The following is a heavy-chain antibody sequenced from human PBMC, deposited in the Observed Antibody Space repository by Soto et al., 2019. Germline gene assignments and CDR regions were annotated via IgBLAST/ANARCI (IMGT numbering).Heavy chain of an antibody. V-gene: IGHV3-30*18. J-gene: IGHJ6*02. Sequence: LRLSCAASGFTFSSYGMHWVRQAPGKGLEWVAVISYDGSNKYYADSVKGRFTISRDNSKNTLYLQMNSLRAEDTAVYYCAKGFGVVIKTYYYYGMDVWGQGTTVTVS. CDR1: GFTFSSYG. D-gene: IGHD3-3*01. CDR2: ISYDGSNK. CDR3: AKGFGVVIKTYYYYGMDV.